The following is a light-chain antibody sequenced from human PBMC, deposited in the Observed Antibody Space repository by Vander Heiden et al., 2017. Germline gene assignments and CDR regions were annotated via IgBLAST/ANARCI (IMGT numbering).Light chain of an antibody. V-gene: IGLV1-44*01. CDR2: SNN. CDR1: SSNIGSNT. Sequence: QSVLTQPPSASGTPGQRVTISCSGSSSNIGSNTVNWYQQLPVTAPKLLSYSNNQRPSGVPDRFSGSKSGTSASLAISGLQSEDEADYYCAAWDDSLNGPVFGGGTKLTVL. J-gene: IGLJ3*02. CDR3: AAWDDSLNGPV.